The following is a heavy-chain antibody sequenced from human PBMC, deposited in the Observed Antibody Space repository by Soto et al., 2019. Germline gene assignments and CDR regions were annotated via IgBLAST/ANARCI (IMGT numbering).Heavy chain of an antibody. V-gene: IGHV4-39*01. CDR2: IYYSGST. Sequence: SETLSLTCTVSGGSISSSSYYWGWIRQPPGKGLEWIGSIYYSGSTYYNPSLKSRVTISVDTSKNQFSLKLSSVTAADTAVYYCARQSYRYYFGSGSYREGLDVWGQGTTVTVSS. CDR3: ARQSYRYYFGSGSYREGLDV. CDR1: GGSISSSSYY. J-gene: IGHJ6*02. D-gene: IGHD3-10*01.